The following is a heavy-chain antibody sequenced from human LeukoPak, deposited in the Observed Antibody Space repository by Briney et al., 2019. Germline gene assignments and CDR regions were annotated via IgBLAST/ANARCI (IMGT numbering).Heavy chain of an antibody. CDR1: GFTFDDYG. J-gene: IGHJ5*02. CDR3: ARDSPRSGYYNWFDP. Sequence: TGGSLRLSCAASGFTFDDYGMSWVRQAPGKGLEWVSGINWNGGSTGYADSVKGRFTISRDNAKNSLYLQMNSLRAEDTALYYCARDSPRSGYYNWFDPWGQGTLVTVSS. V-gene: IGHV3-20*04. CDR2: INWNGGST. D-gene: IGHD3-22*01.